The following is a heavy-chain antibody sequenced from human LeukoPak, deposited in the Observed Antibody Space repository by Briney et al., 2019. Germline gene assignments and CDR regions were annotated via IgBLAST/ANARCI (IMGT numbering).Heavy chain of an antibody. Sequence: PGGSLRLSCAASGFTFSSCAMSWVRQAPGKGLEWVSLISGSGDGRYYADSVKGRFTISRDNAKNTLWLQMNSLRAEDTAVYYCAKGVTTVRIYYHGMDVWGQGTTVTVSS. V-gene: IGHV3-23*01. CDR1: GFTFSSCA. J-gene: IGHJ6*02. CDR3: AKGVTTVRIYYHGMDV. CDR2: ISGSGDGR. D-gene: IGHD4-17*01.